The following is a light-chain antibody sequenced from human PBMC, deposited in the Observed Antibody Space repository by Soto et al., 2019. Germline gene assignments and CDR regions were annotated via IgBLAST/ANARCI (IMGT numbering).Light chain of an antibody. CDR3: QQSYSTPRT. Sequence: DIQMTPSPSSLSASVGDRVTITCRASQSISSYLNWYQQKPGQAPKLLIYAASSRQGGVPSRFSGSGSGTDFTIPISSLQPEDFATYYCQQSYSTPRTFGQGTKVDIK. CDR2: AAS. V-gene: IGKV1-39*01. CDR1: QSISSY. J-gene: IGKJ1*01.